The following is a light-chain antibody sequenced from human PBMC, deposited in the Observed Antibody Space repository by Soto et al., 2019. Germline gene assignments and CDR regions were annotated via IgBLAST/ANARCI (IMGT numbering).Light chain of an antibody. CDR2: AVS. V-gene: IGLV2-14*03. J-gene: IGLJ1*01. Sequence: QSVLTQPACVSLSPGQSITISCIGTSSDIGSYDHVAWYQQFPGKSPKLIIYAVSDRPPGVSDRFSGSKSGISASLTISGLQTEDEADYYCISYTDRQSYLFGTGTKVTVL. CDR1: SSDIGSYDH. CDR3: ISYTDRQSYL.